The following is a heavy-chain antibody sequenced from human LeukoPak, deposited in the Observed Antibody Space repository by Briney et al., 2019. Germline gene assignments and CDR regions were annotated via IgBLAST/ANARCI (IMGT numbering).Heavy chain of an antibody. Sequence: GASVKVSCKASGYTFTGYYMHWVRQAPGQGLEWMGWINPNSGGTNYAQKFQGRVTMTRDTSISTAYMELSRLRSDDTAVYYCARVRSYGSGSYYYYYYMDDWGKGTTVTVSS. CDR1: GYTFTGYY. CDR3: ARVRSYGSGSYYYYYYMDD. V-gene: IGHV1-2*02. D-gene: IGHD3-10*01. J-gene: IGHJ6*03. CDR2: INPNSGGT.